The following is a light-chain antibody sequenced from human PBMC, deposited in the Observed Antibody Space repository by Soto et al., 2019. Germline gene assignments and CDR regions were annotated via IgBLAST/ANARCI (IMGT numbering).Light chain of an antibody. J-gene: IGKJ1*01. CDR2: AAS. V-gene: IGKV1-39*01. Sequence: DIQMTQSPSSLSASVGDRVTLTCRASQTISYYLNWYQQKPGEVPKLLIYAASSLQSGVPSRFRGSGSGPDFTLTISSLQPEDFATYYCQQSYRSPPTFGQGTKVEI. CDR1: QTISYY. CDR3: QQSYRSPPT.